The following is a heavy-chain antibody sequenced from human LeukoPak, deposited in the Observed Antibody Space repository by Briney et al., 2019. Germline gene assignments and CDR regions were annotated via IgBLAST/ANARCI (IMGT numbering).Heavy chain of an antibody. V-gene: IGHV3-53*04. Sequence: PGGSLRLSCAASGFTVSSNYMSWVRQAPGKGLEWVSVIYSGGSTYYADSVKGRFTISRHNSKNTLYLQMNSLRAEDTAVYYCARDRCSSTSCRQDYWGQGTLVTVSS. CDR1: GFTVSSNY. D-gene: IGHD2-2*01. J-gene: IGHJ4*02. CDR2: IYSGGST. CDR3: ARDRCSSTSCRQDY.